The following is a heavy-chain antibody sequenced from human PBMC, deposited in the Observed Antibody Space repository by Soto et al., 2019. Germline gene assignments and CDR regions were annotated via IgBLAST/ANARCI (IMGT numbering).Heavy chain of an antibody. V-gene: IGHV1-18*04. CDR3: ARDHWGEHIVVVTAIRGFDY. CDR2: ISAYNGNT. CDR1: GYTFTSYG. Sequence: QVQLVQSGAEVKKPGASVKVSCKASGYTFTSYGISWVRQAPGQGLEWMGWISAYNGNTNYAQKLQGRVTMTTDTSTSTAYMELRSLRSDDTAVYYCARDHWGEHIVVVTAIRGFDYWGQGTLVTVSS. J-gene: IGHJ4*02. D-gene: IGHD2-21*02.